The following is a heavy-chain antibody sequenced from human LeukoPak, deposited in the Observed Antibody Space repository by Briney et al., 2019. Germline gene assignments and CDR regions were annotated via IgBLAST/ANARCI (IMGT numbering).Heavy chain of an antibody. CDR3: AKVDYGDY. Sequence: PGDSLRLSCAASGFTFSLYAMTWVRQAPGKGLEWVSGISGSGGSTYYADSVKGRFTISRDNSKNTLYLQMNSLRADDTAVYYCAKVDYGDYWGQGTLVTVSS. V-gene: IGHV3-23*01. CDR2: ISGSGGST. CDR1: GFTFSLYA. J-gene: IGHJ4*02.